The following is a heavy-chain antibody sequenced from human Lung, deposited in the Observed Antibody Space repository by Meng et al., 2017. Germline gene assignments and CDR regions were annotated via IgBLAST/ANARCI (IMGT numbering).Heavy chain of an antibody. Sequence: QVPLQQWGAGLFKPSETLSLTFVVSGGSFSYYYRSWIRPPPGKGLEWIGEINHSGSTNYNPSLESRAPISVDTSQNNLSLKLSSVIAADSAVYYCARGPTTMAHDFDYWGQGTLVTVSS. CDR1: GGSFSYYY. D-gene: IGHD4-11*01. V-gene: IGHV4-34*01. J-gene: IGHJ4*02. CDR3: ARGPTTMAHDFDY. CDR2: INHSGST.